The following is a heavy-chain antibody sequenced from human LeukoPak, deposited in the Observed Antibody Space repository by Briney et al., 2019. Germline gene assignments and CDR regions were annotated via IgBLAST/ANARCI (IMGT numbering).Heavy chain of an antibody. J-gene: IGHJ4*02. CDR2: IYSGGST. V-gene: IGHV3-66*02. Sequence: QAGGSLRLSCAASGFTVSSNYMSWVRQAPGKGLEWVSVIYSGGSTYYADSVKGRFTISRDNSKNTLYLQMNSLRAEDTAVNYCASSGLRYSASRWGQGTLVTVSS. D-gene: IGHD3-9*01. CDR3: ASSGLRYSASR. CDR1: GFTVSSNY.